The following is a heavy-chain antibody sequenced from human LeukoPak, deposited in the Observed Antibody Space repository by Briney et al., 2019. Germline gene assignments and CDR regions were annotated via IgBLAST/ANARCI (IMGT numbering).Heavy chain of an antibody. J-gene: IGHJ4*02. CDR3: ARDLMGIAYRGAFYY. V-gene: IGHV3-7*03. D-gene: IGHD6-13*01. CDR2: IKKDGSEK. CDR1: GFTFSSYA. Sequence: GGSLRLPCAASGFTFSSYAMSWVRQAPGKGLEWVANIKKDGSEKYYVDAVKGRFTISRDNAKTSLYLQMNSLRAEDTAVYYCARDLMGIAYRGAFYYWGQGTLVTVSS.